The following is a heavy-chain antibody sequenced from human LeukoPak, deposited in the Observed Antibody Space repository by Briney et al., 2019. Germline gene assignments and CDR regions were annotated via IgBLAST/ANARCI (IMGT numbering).Heavy chain of an antibody. V-gene: IGHV3-23*01. CDR3: AKAGSGSFYDRFDS. J-gene: IGHJ4*02. Sequence: GGSLRLSCAASGFTFSTYAMGWVRQAPGKGLKWVSGISGGDGNTYYADSVKGRSTISRDTSKNTLYLQMNTLRAEDTAVYYCAKAGSGSFYDRFDSWGQGTLVTVSS. D-gene: IGHD3-10*01. CDR2: ISGGDGNT. CDR1: GFTFSTYA.